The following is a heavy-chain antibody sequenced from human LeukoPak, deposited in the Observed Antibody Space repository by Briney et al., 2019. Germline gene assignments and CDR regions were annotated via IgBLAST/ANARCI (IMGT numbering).Heavy chain of an antibody. V-gene: IGHV3-30*03. CDR2: ISYDGIMAFISFDGSNR. D-gene: IGHD1-26*01. CDR1: GFTFSNYG. CDR3: AREVPWDGDFQH. J-gene: IGHJ1*01. Sequence: GGSLRLSCAASGFTFSNYGMHWVRQAPGKGLEWVAFISYDGIMAFISFDGSNRHYVDSAKGRFTISRDNSKNTLYLQMNSLRAEDTAVYYCAREVPWDGDFQHWGQGTLVTVSS.